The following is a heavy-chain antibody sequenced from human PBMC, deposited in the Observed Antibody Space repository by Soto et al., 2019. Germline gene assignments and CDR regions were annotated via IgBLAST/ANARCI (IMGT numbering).Heavy chain of an antibody. CDR1: GFTFSRYG. J-gene: IGHJ2*01. CDR3: TRGGQQLVRWHFDL. Sequence: QVQLVESGGGAVQPGRSLSLSCAASGFTFSRYGMHWVRQAPGKGLAWVAVISFDGSNEYYADSVKGRFTISRDNSKNTLYLQMNSLRVEDTAVYFCTRGGQQLVRWHFDLWGRGTLVTVSS. V-gene: IGHV3-30*03. CDR2: ISFDGSNE. D-gene: IGHD6-13*01.